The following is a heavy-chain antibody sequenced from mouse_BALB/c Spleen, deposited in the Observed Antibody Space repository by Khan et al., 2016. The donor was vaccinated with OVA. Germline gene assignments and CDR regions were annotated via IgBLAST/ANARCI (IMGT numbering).Heavy chain of an antibody. D-gene: IGHD2-2*01. V-gene: IGHV2-9-2*01. CDR1: GFSLTSYD. Sequence: QVQLKESGPGLVAPSQSLSMTCTVSGFSLTSYDITWIRQPPGKGLEWLGIIWTGGGTNYNSAFMSRLIISKDNSKSQVLLKMNSLQTDDTAIYYCVCALYGYSWFAYWGQGTLVTVSA. CDR2: IWTGGGT. J-gene: IGHJ3*01. CDR3: VCALYGYSWFAY.